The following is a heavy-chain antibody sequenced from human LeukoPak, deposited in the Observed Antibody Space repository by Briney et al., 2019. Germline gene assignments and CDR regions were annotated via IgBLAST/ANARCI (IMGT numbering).Heavy chain of an antibody. V-gene: IGHV1-46*01. Sequence: ASVKVSCKASGYTFTSYYMHWVRQAPGQGLEWMGIINPSGGSTSYAQKFQGRVTTTRDMSTSTVYMELSSLRAEDTAVYYCAELGITMIGGVWGKGTTVTISS. CDR2: INPSGGST. D-gene: IGHD3-10*02. CDR3: AELGITMIGGV. CDR1: GYTFTSYY. J-gene: IGHJ6*04.